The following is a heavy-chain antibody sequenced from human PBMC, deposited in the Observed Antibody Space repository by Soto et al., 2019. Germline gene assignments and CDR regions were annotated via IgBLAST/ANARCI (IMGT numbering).Heavy chain of an antibody. CDR2: ISGSGGST. D-gene: IGHD6-13*01. Sequence: GESLKISCAASGFTFSSYAMSWVRQAPGKGLEWVSAISGSGGSTYYADSVKGRFTISRDNSKNTLYLQMNSLRAEDTAVYYCAKISPYAAAGTSGYYFDYWGQGTLVTVSS. J-gene: IGHJ4*02. CDR1: GFTFSSYA. V-gene: IGHV3-23*01. CDR3: AKISPYAAAGTSGYYFDY.